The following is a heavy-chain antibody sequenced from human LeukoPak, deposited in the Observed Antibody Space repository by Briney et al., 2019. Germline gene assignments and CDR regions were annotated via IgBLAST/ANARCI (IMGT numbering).Heavy chain of an antibody. J-gene: IGHJ6*03. CDR2: IYYSGST. CDR1: GGSISSSSYY. V-gene: IGHV4-39*01. CDR3: ARGSGAPLLYYYYYYMDV. D-gene: IGHD7-27*01. Sequence: SETLSLTCTVSGGSISSSSYYWGWIRQPPGKGLEWIGSIYYSGSTYYNPSLKSRVTISVDTSKNQFSLKLSSVTAADTAVYYCARGSGAPLLYYYYYYMDVWGKGTTVTVSS.